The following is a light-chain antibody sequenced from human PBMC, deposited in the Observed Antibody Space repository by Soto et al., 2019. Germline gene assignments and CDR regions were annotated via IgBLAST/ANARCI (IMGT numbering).Light chain of an antibody. Sequence: EIVMTQAPATLSVSPGERATLSCRASQSVSSKLAWYQQKPGQGPRLLIYDASSRATGIPPRFSGSGSGTEFTLTISSLQYEDFAVYYCQHYSTWLWTFGQGTKVEIK. CDR3: QHYSTWLWT. CDR1: QSVSSK. V-gene: IGKV3-15*01. CDR2: DAS. J-gene: IGKJ1*01.